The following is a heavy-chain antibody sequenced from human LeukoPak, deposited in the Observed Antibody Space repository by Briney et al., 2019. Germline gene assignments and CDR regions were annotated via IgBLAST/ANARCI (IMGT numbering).Heavy chain of an antibody. CDR3: ARDATGDIGRWDY. Sequence: SETLSLTCTVSGGSISSYYWSWIRQPPGKGLEWIGYIYYSGSINYNPSLKSRVTISVDTSKNQFSLKLSSVTAADTAVYYCARDATGDIGRWDYWGQGTLVTVSS. CDR2: IYYSGSI. V-gene: IGHV4-59*01. D-gene: IGHD7-27*01. J-gene: IGHJ4*02. CDR1: GGSISSYY.